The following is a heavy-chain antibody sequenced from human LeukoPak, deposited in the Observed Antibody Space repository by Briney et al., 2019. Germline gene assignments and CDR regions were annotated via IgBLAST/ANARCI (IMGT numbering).Heavy chain of an antibody. D-gene: IGHD6-13*01. CDR3: ARWPIAAAPPVYYFDY. CDR2: ISSSSSHI. J-gene: IGHJ4*02. V-gene: IGHV3-21*01. Sequence: GGSLRLSCAASGFTFSSYNMNWVRQAPGKGLEWVSPISSSSSHIYYADSVTGRFTISRDNAKNSLYLQMNSLRAEDTAVYYCARWPIAAAPPVYYFDYWGQGTLVSVSS. CDR1: GFTFSSYN.